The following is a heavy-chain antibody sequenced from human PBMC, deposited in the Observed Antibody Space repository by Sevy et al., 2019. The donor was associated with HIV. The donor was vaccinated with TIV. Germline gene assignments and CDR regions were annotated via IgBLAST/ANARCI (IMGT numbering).Heavy chain of an antibody. CDR3: ARDKSGYSGGWEVRYYYYSMDV. D-gene: IGHD6-19*01. CDR1: GFTFSSYW. J-gene: IGHJ6*02. V-gene: IGHV3-74*01. CDR2: INSDGSST. Sequence: GGSLRLSCAASGFTFSSYWMHWVRQAPGKGLVWVSRINSDGSSTSYADSMKGRFTISRDNAKNTLYLQMNSLRAEDTAVYYCARDKSGYSGGWEVRYYYYSMDVWGQGTTVTVS.